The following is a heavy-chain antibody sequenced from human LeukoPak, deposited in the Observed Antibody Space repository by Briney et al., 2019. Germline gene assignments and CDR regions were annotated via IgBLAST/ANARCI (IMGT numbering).Heavy chain of an antibody. J-gene: IGHJ4*02. CDR2: IKKDGSEK. CDR3: ARDLSGIAGYTYGRGIDY. V-gene: IGHV3-7*01. Sequence: TGGSLRLSCAASGFTFSSHWMSWVRQAPGKGLEWVANIKKDGSEKYYVDAVKGRFTISRDTAKTSLYLQMNSLRAEDTAVYYCARDLSGIAGYTYGRGIDYWGQGTLVTVSS. CDR1: GFTFSSHW. D-gene: IGHD5-18*01.